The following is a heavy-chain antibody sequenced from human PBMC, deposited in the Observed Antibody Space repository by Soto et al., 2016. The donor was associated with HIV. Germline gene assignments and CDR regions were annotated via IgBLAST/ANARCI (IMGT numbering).Heavy chain of an antibody. CDR3: ARAGGQYKNWFDP. CDR1: GYTFTGYY. CDR2: INPNGGGT. Sequence: QVQLMQSGAEVKKPGASVKVSCKASGYTFTGYYIHWVRQAPGQGLEWMGWINPNGGGTNYAQNFQGRVTMTRDTSISTAYMELSSLRSDDTAVYYCARAGGQYKNWFDPWGQGTLVTVSS. V-gene: IGHV1-2*02. D-gene: IGHD1-20*01. J-gene: IGHJ5*02.